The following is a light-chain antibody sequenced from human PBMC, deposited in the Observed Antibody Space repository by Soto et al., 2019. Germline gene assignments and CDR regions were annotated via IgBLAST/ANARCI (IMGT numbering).Light chain of an antibody. CDR2: DVT. V-gene: IGLV2-11*01. CDR1: TSDVGGYNY. CDR3: CSYAGSYVWV. J-gene: IGLJ3*02. Sequence: QSALTQPRSVSGSPGQSVTISCTGTTSDVGGYNYVSWYQHHPGKAPKLMIYDVTKRPSGVPDRFSGSKSGNTASLTISGLQAEDAADYYGCSYAGSYVWVFGGGTKLTVL.